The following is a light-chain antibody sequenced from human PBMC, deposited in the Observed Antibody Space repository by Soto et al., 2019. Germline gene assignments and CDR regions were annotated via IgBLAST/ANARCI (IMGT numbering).Light chain of an antibody. Sequence: QAVLAQPPPAARAPGQSVTLSCPGNRSEVGGYDYVSWYQQHPGKAPKLILYEISERPSGVPDRFSGSKSGNTASLTVSGLQAEDEADYYCSSYAGSNNCVFGTGTKVTVL. CDR3: SSYAGSNNCV. J-gene: IGLJ1*01. CDR1: RSEVGGYDY. V-gene: IGLV2-8*01. CDR2: EIS.